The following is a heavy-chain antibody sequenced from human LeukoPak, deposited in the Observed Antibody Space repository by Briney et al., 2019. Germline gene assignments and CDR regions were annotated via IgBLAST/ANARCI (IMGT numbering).Heavy chain of an antibody. V-gene: IGHV4-59*08. CDR3: ARQARECYYYDSSGNYYDS. Sequence: PSETLSLTCTVSGDSISSYYWSWIRQPPGMGLEWIGSIYYSGTTNYKPSLKSRLSMSVDTSKNQFSLKLSSVTAADTAVYYCARQARECYYYDSSGNYYDSWGQGTLVTVSS. CDR1: GDSISSYY. J-gene: IGHJ4*02. CDR2: IYYSGTT. D-gene: IGHD3-22*01.